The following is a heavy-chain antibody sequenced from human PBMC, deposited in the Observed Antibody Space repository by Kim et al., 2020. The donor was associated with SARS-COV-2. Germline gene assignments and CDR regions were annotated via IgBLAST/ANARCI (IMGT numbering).Heavy chain of an antibody. J-gene: IGHJ4*02. V-gene: IGHV1-18*01. D-gene: IGHD5-12*01. CDR3: ARDISRDGYNFGDY. Sequence: AQKLQGRVTMTTDTSTSTAYMELSSLRSDDTAVYYCARDISRDGYNFGDYWGQGTLVTVSS.